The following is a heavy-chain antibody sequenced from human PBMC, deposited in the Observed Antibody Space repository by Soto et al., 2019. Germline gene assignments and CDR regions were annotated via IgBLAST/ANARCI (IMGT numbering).Heavy chain of an antibody. Sequence: QVHLVPSGAEVKKPGASVKVSCKASGYTFTSYGITWVRQAPGQGLEWLGWISAHNGNTDYAQKLQGRVIVTRDTSTSTAYMELRILISDDTAVYYCARGRYVEYRGKGALVTVSS. CDR2: ISAHNGNT. V-gene: IGHV1-18*01. CDR3: ARGRYVEY. J-gene: IGHJ4*02. D-gene: IGHD1-1*01. CDR1: GYTFTSYG.